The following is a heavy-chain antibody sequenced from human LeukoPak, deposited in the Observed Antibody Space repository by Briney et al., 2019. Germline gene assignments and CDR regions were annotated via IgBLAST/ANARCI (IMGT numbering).Heavy chain of an antibody. CDR3: ARDEGQQFDY. J-gene: IGHJ4*02. CDR1: GFTFSSYA. Sequence: GGSLRLSCAASGFTFSSYAMSWVRQAPGKGLEWVSAISGSGGSTYYADSVKGRFTISRDNAKNSLYLQMNSLRADDTAVYYCARDEGQQFDYWGQGTLVTVSS. V-gene: IGHV3-23*01. CDR2: ISGSGGST. D-gene: IGHD6-13*01.